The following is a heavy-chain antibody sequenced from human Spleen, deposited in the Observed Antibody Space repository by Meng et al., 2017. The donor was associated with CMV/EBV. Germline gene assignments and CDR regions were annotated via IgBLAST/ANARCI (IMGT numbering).Heavy chain of an antibody. Sequence: QNPLNDSAPTLVKPKQALPLTRTFSGFSLSTSGGGVGWIRQPPGKALEWLALIYWNDDKRYSPSLKSRLTITKDTSKNQVVLTMANMDPVDTATYYCAHLLAVATCFDYWGQGTLVTVSS. J-gene: IGHJ4*02. V-gene: IGHV2-5*01. D-gene: IGHD6-19*01. CDR2: IYWNDDK. CDR3: AHLLAVATCFDY. CDR1: GFSLSTSGGG.